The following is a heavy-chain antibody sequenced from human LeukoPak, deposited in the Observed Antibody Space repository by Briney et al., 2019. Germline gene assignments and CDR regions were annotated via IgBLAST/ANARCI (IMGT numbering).Heavy chain of an antibody. D-gene: IGHD6-19*01. CDR2: INHSGST. Sequence: SETLSLTCAVYGGSFSGYYWSWIRQPPGKGLEWIGEINHSGSTNYNPSLKSRVTISVDTSKNQFSLRLSSVTAADTAVYYCVRTYSIGWSTGIFDIWGQGTMVTVSS. CDR1: GGSFSGYY. CDR3: VRTYSIGWSTGIFDI. J-gene: IGHJ3*02. V-gene: IGHV4-34*01.